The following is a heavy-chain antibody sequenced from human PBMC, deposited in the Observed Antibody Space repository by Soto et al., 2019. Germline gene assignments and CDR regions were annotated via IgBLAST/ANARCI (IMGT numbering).Heavy chain of an antibody. CDR1: GGSITSYY. V-gene: IGHV4-59*08. D-gene: IGHD1-1*01. CDR2: IHHNGNT. Sequence: QVQLQESGPGLVKPSETLSLTCTVSGGSITSYYWSWIRQPPGKGLEWIGYIHHNGNTNYKPSLKSRVTMSVDTSKNQLSLRLNSVTAADTAVYYCARPAMTTNNRFFDLWGRGTLVTVSS. CDR3: ARPAMTTNNRFFDL. J-gene: IGHJ2*01.